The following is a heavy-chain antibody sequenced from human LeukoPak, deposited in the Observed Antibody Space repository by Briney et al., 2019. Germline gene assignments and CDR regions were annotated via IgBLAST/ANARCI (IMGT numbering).Heavy chain of an antibody. V-gene: IGHV3-30*18. D-gene: IGHD5-12*01. Sequence: GGSLRLSCTASGFTFSSYGMHWVRMAPGQGLERVAVGSYDGSNKYYADSVKGRFTISRDNSKNTLYLQMNSLRAEDTAVYYCAKALVATEHYYYYGMDVWGQGTTVTVSS. J-gene: IGHJ6*02. CDR1: GFTFSSYG. CDR3: AKALVATEHYYYYGMDV. CDR2: GSYDGSNK.